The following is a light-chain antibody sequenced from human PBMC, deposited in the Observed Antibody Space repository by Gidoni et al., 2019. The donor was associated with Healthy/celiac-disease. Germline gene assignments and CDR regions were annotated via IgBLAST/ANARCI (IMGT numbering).Light chain of an antibody. V-gene: IGKV1-39*01. J-gene: IGKJ1*01. CDR1: QSISSY. Sequence: IQMTQSPSSLSASVGDRVTITCRASQSISSYLHWYQQKPGKAPKLLIYAASSWQSGVPSRFSGSGSGTDFTLTISSLQPEDFATYYCQQSYSTPRAFGQGTKVEIK. CDR2: AAS. CDR3: QQSYSTPRA.